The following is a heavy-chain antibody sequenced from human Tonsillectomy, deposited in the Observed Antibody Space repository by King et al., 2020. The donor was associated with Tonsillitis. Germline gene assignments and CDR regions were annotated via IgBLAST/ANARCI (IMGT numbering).Heavy chain of an antibody. Sequence: QLVQSGGDLVQPGGSLRLSCAASGFTFSGYSMNWVRQAPGKGLEWVSYITSTTNTIYYADSLKGRFTISRDNAKNSLYLQMNSLRAEDTAVYYCARGEQYYDFWSGYYYFDSWGHGTLAT. D-gene: IGHD3-3*01. J-gene: IGHJ4*01. CDR1: GFTFSGYS. V-gene: IGHV3-48*01. CDR3: ARGEQYYDFWSGYYYFDS. CDR2: ITSTTNTI.